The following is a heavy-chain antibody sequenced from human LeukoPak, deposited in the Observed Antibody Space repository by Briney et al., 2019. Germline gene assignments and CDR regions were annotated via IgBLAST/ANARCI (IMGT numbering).Heavy chain of an antibody. CDR1: GFTFSSDS. V-gene: IGHV3-48*01. J-gene: IGHJ4*02. Sequence: GGSLRLSCAASGFTFSSDSMNWVRQAPGKGLEWVSYISSSSNTIYYADSVRGRFTVSRDNAKNSLYLQMNSLRAEDTAVYYCARGRPKDYRGQGTLVTVSS. CDR2: ISSSSNTI. CDR3: ARGRPKDY.